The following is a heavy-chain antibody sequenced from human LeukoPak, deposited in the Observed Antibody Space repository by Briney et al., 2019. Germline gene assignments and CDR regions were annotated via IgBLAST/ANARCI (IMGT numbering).Heavy chain of an antibody. CDR2: IRYDGSNK. Sequence: GGSLRLSCAASGFTFSSYGMHWVRQAPGKGLEWVAFIRYDGSNKYYADSVKGRFTISRDNPKNTLYLQINSLRAEDTAVYYCARLNYDILTGYRELDYWGQGTLVTVSS. CDR3: ARLNYDILTGYRELDY. V-gene: IGHV3-30*02. CDR1: GFTFSSYG. D-gene: IGHD3-9*01. J-gene: IGHJ4*02.